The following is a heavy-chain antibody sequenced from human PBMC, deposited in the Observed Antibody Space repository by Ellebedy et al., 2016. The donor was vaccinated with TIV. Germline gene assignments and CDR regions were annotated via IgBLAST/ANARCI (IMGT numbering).Heavy chain of an antibody. CDR1: GGSISTYY. CDR3: AREYSAFDY. V-gene: IGHV4-59*01. CDR2: THYSGAT. D-gene: IGHD2-21*01. Sequence: SETLSLXCFVAGGSISTYYWHWIRQPPEKGLEWVGYTHYSGATSYNPSLNSRVTLSLDTSKNQLSLRLSSVTAADTAVYYCAREYSAFDYWGQGTLVTVSS. J-gene: IGHJ4*02.